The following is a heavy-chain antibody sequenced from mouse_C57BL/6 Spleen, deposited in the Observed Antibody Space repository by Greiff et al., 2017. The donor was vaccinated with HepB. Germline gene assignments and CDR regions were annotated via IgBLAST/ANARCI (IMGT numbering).Heavy chain of an antibody. Sequence: VQLQESGPGLVAPSQRLSIPCTVSGFSFTSYSISWVRHPPGKGLAWLGLIWTGGVTNYNSALKSRLSISKDNSKSQVFLKMNSLQTDDTARYYWARNYPPYGSGYFDVWGTGTTVTVSS. D-gene: IGHD1-1*01. V-gene: IGHV2-9-1*01. CDR3: ARNYPPYGSGYFDV. CDR2: IWTGGVT. J-gene: IGHJ1*03. CDR1: GFSFTSYS.